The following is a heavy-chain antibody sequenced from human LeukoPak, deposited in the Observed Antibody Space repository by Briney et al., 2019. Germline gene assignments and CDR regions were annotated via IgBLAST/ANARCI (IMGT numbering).Heavy chain of an antibody. V-gene: IGHV4-4*02. CDR1: GGSISSNTW. J-gene: IGHJ4*02. Sequence: SETLSLTCAVSGGSISSNTWWSWVRQPPGQGLEWIGEIYHSGSTKYNPSLKSRVSMSVDKSKNQFFLNLSSVTAADTAVYYCAGSRDYIWGQDYWGQGTLVTVSS. CDR2: IYHSGST. CDR3: AGSRDYIWGQDY. D-gene: IGHD3-16*01.